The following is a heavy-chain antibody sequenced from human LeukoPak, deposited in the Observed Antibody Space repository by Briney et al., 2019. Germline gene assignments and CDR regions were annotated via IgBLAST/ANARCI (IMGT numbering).Heavy chain of an antibody. V-gene: IGHV1-8*03. CDR2: MNTNSGNT. CDR3: VRGAGSCSSTSCSLGY. J-gene: IGHJ4*02. CDR1: GYTFTSYD. Sequence: ASVKVSCKASGYTFTSYDINWVRQGTGQGLEWMGWMNTNSGNTGYSQRLQGRVTITRNTSISTAYMELSSLRSEDTAVYYCVRGAGSCSSTSCSLGYWGQGTLVTVSS. D-gene: IGHD2-2*01.